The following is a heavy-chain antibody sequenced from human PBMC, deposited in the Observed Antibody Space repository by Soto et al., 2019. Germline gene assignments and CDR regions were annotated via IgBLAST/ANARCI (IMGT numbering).Heavy chain of an antibody. CDR2: VDSADGET. CDR3: GTVGRLGSTGASTYGMDV. CDR1: GYTFTDYF. V-gene: IGHV1-69-2*01. Sequence: EVQLVQSGAEVKQPGATVKLSCKVSGYTFTDYFVHWVQQAPGKGLEWMGLVDSADGETIYAEKFQGRVTMTADTSTDTAYMELTRLRSEDAAVYYCGTVGRLGSTGASTYGMDVWGQGTTVTVSS. J-gene: IGHJ6*02. D-gene: IGHD1-26*01.